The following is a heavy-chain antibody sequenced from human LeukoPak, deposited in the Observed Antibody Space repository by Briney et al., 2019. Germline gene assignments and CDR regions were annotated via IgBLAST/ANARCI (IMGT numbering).Heavy chain of an antibody. J-gene: IGHJ4*02. Sequence: GGSLRLSCAASGFTFSSYWMHWVRQAPGKGLVWVSRINSDGSSTSYADSVKGRFTISRDNAKNTLSLQLNRLRADDTAVYYCARGYSGTYRIDYWGQGTLVTVSS. CDR3: ARGYSGTYRIDY. CDR2: INSDGSST. CDR1: GFTFSSYW. D-gene: IGHD1-26*01. V-gene: IGHV3-74*01.